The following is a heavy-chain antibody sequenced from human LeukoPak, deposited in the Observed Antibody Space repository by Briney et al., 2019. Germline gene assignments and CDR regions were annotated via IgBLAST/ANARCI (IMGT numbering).Heavy chain of an antibody. Sequence: SVKVSCKASGGTFSSYAISWVRQAPGQGLEWMGGIIPIFGTANYAQKFQGRVTITADESTSTAYMELSSLRSEGTAVYYCASSRHCSGGSCYSNWGQGTLVTVSS. CDR3: ASSRHCSGGSCYSN. CDR1: GGTFSSYA. CDR2: IIPIFGTA. J-gene: IGHJ4*02. V-gene: IGHV1-69*01. D-gene: IGHD2-15*01.